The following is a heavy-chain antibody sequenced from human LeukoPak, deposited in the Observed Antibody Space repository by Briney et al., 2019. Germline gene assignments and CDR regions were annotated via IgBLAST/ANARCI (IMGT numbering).Heavy chain of an antibody. Sequence: GASVKVSCKASGGTFSSYAISWVRQAPGQGLEWMGGIIPIFGTANYAQKFQGRVTITADKSTSTAYMELSSLRSEDTAVYYCASLEREQLFRSWGQGTMVTVSS. D-gene: IGHD6-6*01. J-gene: IGHJ3*01. V-gene: IGHV1-69*06. CDR2: IIPIFGTA. CDR1: GGTFSSYA. CDR3: ASLEREQLFRS.